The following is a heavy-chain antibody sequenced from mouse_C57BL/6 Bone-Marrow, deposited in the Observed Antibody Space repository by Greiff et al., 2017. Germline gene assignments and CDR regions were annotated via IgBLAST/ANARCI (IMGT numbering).Heavy chain of an antibody. J-gene: IGHJ1*03. D-gene: IGHD1-1*01. CDR2: IYPGDGDT. CDR3: AREEVYYGSSYDWYFDV. V-gene: IGHV1-82*01. Sequence: QVQLQQSGPELVKPGASVKISCKASGYAFSSSWMNWVKQRPGKGLEWIGRIYPGDGDTSYNGKVKGTATLTADKTSSTAYMQRSSLTSEDSAVYFCAREEVYYGSSYDWYFDVWGTGTTVTVSS. CDR1: GYAFSSSW.